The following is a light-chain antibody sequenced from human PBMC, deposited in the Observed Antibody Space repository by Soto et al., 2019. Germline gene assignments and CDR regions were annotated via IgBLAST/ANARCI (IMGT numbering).Light chain of an antibody. CDR3: GSWDSSLSTYV. Sequence: QAVLTQPRSVSSAPGQKVTISCSGSSSNIGGNSVSWYQQLPGTAPKLLIYDDNKRPSGIPDRFSGSKSGTSATLGITGFQTGDEADYYCGSWDSSLSTYVFAPGLKVAVL. V-gene: IGLV1-51*01. CDR2: DDN. CDR1: SSNIGGNS. J-gene: IGLJ1*01.